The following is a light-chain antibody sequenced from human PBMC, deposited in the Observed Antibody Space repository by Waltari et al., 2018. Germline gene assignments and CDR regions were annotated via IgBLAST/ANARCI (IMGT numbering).Light chain of an antibody. CDR2: AVT. V-gene: IGLV2-23*02. CDR3: CSYAGSTTSSVV. CDR1: SSDVGGYSL. Sequence: QSALTQPASVSGSPGQSINISCTGSSSDVGGYSLVSWYQQHPGKAPKLMIYAVTKRPSGVSHRFSGSKSGNTASLTISGLQTEDEADYYCCSYAGSTTSSVVFGTGTKVIVL. J-gene: IGLJ1*01.